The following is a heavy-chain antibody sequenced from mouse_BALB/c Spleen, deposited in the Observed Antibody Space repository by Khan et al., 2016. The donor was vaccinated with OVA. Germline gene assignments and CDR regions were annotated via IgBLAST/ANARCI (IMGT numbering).Heavy chain of an antibody. CDR1: GLTIKDTY. CDR2: IDPPNGNT. CDR3: ARMARK. Sequence: VHVKQSGAELVKSGATVKLSCTASGLTIKDTYMHWLQQWPEQGLEWIGRIDPPNGNTQYDQKFQGKTTISTDTSSNNAYRQLSSLTSDDTAVYYCARMARKWGQGTTLTVSS. V-gene: IGHV14-3*02. J-gene: IGHJ2*01.